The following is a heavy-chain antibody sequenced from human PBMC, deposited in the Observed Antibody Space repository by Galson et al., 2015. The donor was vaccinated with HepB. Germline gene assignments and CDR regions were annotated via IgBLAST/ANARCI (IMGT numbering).Heavy chain of an antibody. V-gene: IGHV1-18*01. Sequence: SVQVCCKASGYTFTSYGISWVRQAPGQGLELMGWISAYNGNTNYAQKLQGRVTMTTDTSTRTADMELRSLRSVDTAVYYCAGGVYCSSTSCRRGGWFDTWGQGTLFTVSS. D-gene: IGHD2-2*01. CDR1: GYTFTSYG. J-gene: IGHJ5*02. CDR2: ISAYNGNT. CDR3: AGGVYCSSTSCRRGGWFDT.